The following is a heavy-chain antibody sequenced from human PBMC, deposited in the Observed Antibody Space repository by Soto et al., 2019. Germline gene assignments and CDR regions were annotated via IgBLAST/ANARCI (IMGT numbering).Heavy chain of an antibody. Sequence: ASVKVSCKASGYTFTSYAMHWVRQAPVQRLEWMGWINAGNGNTKYSQKFQGRVTITRDTSASTAYMELSSLRSEDTAVYYCAADAYYYDSSGYYPWWGQGTLVTVSS. V-gene: IGHV1-3*01. CDR3: AADAYYYDSSGYYPW. CDR2: INAGNGNT. CDR1: GYTFTSYA. J-gene: IGHJ4*02. D-gene: IGHD3-22*01.